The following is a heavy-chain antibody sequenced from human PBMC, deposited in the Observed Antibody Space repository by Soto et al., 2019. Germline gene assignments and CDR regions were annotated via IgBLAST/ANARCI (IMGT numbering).Heavy chain of an antibody. V-gene: IGHV1-3*01. Sequence: ASVKVSCKASGYTFSTYAMHWVRQAPGQSLEWMGWINGGTGQTRYSQRFQDRVAITRDTPASTANMELTSLTSEDTAVYYCARGKGMEENYYYYGLDIWGQGTTVTVSS. CDR3: ARGKGMEENYYYYGLDI. CDR2: INGGTGQT. J-gene: IGHJ6*02. D-gene: IGHD1-1*01. CDR1: GYTFSTYA.